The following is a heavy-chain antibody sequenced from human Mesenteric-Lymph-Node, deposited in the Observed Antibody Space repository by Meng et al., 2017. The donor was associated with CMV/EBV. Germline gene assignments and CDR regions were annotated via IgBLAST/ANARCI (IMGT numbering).Heavy chain of an antibody. CDR3: ARGWSGGVDYYFDY. V-gene: IGHV3-23*03. CDR1: GFTFSDYA. D-gene: IGHD3-16*01. CDR2: IYTANHGT. J-gene: IGHJ4*02. Sequence: SGFTFSDYAMGLVRPAPGKGLEWVSVIYTANHGTRYADSVEGRFTISRDDSKNTLYLQMDSLRAEDTAIYYCARGWSGGVDYYFDYWGQGTLVTVSS.